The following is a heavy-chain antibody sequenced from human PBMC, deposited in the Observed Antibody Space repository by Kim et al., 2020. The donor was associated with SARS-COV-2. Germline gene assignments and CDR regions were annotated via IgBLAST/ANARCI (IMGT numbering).Heavy chain of an antibody. J-gene: IGHJ4*02. CDR3: TTRGSGIDY. D-gene: IGHD2-15*01. V-gene: IGHV3-15*01. Sequence: GTTDYAAPVKGRFTISRNDSKNTLYLQMNSLKTEDTAVYYWTTRGSGIDYWGQGTLVTVSS. CDR2: GTT.